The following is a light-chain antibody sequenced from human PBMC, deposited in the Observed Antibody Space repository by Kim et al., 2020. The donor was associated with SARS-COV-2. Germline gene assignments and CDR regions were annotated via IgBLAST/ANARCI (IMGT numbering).Light chain of an antibody. CDR3: QQSYSTPYS. Sequence: SASVGDRVTITCRASQSISSYLNWYQQKPGKAPKLLIYAASSLQSGVPSRFSGSGSGTDFTLTISNLQPEDFATYYCQQSYSTPYSFGQGTKLEI. CDR2: AAS. CDR1: QSISSY. V-gene: IGKV1-39*01. J-gene: IGKJ2*03.